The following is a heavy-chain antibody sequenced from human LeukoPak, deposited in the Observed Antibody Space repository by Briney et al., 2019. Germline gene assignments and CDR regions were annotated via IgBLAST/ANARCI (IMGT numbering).Heavy chain of an antibody. Sequence: GGSLRLSCAASGFTVNNYMSWVRQAPGKGLECVSVIYSGGNTYYADSVKGRFTISRDNSKNTLYLQMNSLRAEDTAVYYCARGYSYGYSHGVFDYWGQGTLVTVSS. J-gene: IGHJ4*02. CDR1: GFTVNNY. CDR3: ARGYSYGYSHGVFDY. V-gene: IGHV3-66*01. D-gene: IGHD5-18*01. CDR2: IYSGGNT.